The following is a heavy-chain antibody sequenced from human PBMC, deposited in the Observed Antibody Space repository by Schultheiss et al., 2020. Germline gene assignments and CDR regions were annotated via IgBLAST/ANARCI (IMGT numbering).Heavy chain of an antibody. CDR1: GFTFSSYW. CDR2: INSDGSST. CDR3: ARVVAAAGTRYFDY. Sequence: GGSLRLSCAASGFTFSSYWMHWVRQAPGKGLVWVSRINSDGSSTSYADSVKGRFTISRDNSKNTLYLQMNSLRAEDTAVYYCARVVAAAGTRYFDYWGQGTLVTVSS. V-gene: IGHV3-74*01. D-gene: IGHD6-13*01. J-gene: IGHJ4*02.